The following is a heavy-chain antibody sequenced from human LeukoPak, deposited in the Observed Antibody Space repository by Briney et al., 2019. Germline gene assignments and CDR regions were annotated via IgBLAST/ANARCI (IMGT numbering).Heavy chain of an antibody. J-gene: IGHJ3*02. V-gene: IGHV3-23*01. CDR2: ISGSGGST. CDR3: RFWQDAFDI. Sequence: GGSLRLSCAASGFIFSSYAMNWVRQAPGKGLEWVSAISGSGGSTYYADSVKGRFTISRDNSKNTLYLQMNSLRAEDTAVYYCRFWQDAFDIWGQGTMVTVSS. D-gene: IGHD3-3*01. CDR1: GFIFSSYA.